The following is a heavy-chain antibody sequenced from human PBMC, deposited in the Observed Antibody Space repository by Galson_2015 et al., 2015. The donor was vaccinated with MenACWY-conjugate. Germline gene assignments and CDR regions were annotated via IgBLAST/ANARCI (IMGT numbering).Heavy chain of an antibody. CDR2: ISGSGGST. Sequence: SLRLSCAASGFTFSSYAMSWVRQAPGKGLEWVSAISGSGGSTYYADSVKGRFTISRDNSKNTLYLQMNSLRAEDMAVYYCSRLDYGGTLDYWGQGTLVTVSS. D-gene: IGHD4-23*01. V-gene: IGHV3-23*01. CDR3: SRLDYGGTLDY. J-gene: IGHJ4*02. CDR1: GFTFSSYA.